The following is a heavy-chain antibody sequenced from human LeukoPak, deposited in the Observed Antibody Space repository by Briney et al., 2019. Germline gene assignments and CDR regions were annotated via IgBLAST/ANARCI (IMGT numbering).Heavy chain of an antibody. CDR3: VRVDDYGDYPYYYDS. CDR2: IYSGGST. J-gene: IGHJ4*02. D-gene: IGHD4-17*01. CDR1: GFLVSSKY. Sequence: GGSLRLSCAASGFLVSSKYMSWVRQAPGKGLEWVSVIYSGGSTYYADSVKGRFTISRDNSKNTVYLQMNSLRAEDTAVYYCVRVDDYGDYPYYYDSWGQGTLVTVSS. V-gene: IGHV3-66*01.